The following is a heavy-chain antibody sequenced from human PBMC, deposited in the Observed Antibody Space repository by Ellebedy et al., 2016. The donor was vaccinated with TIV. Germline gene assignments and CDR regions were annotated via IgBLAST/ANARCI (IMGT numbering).Heavy chain of an antibody. J-gene: IGHJ3*02. CDR2: IYYSGST. CDR3: ARGYYYDSSGYYESITDDAFDI. Sequence: SETLSLTCTVSGGSISSYYWSWIRQPPGKGLEWIGYIYYSGSTNYNPSLKSRVTISVDTSKNQFSLKLSSVTAADTAVYYCARGYYYDSSGYYESITDDAFDIWGQGTMVTVSS. CDR1: GGSISSYY. V-gene: IGHV4-59*08. D-gene: IGHD3-22*01.